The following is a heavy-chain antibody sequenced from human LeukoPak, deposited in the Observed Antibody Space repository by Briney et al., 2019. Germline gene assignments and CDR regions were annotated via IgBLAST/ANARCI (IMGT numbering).Heavy chain of an antibody. J-gene: IGHJ4*02. Sequence: GGSLRLSCAASGFTFSSYGMSWVRQAPGKGLEWVSAISGSGGSTYYADSVKGRFTISRDNSKNTLYLQMNSLRAGDTAVYYCAKVIPSSGLVSDYWGQGTLVTVSS. CDR1: GFTFSSYG. CDR2: ISGSGGST. CDR3: AKVIPSSGLVSDY. V-gene: IGHV3-23*01. D-gene: IGHD3-22*01.